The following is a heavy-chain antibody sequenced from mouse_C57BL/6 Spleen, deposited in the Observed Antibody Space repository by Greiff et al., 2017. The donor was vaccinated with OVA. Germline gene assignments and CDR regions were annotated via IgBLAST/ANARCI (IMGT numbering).Heavy chain of an antibody. V-gene: IGHV10-3*01. CDR3: VRDRWRTTVEDYAMDY. CDR1: GFTFNTYA. CDR2: IRSKSSNYAT. Sequence: EVHLVESGGGLVQPKGSLKLSCAASGFTFNTYAMHWVRQAPGKGLEWVARIRSKSSNYATYYADSVKDRFTISRDDSQSMLYLQMNNLKTEDTAMYYCVRDRWRTTVEDYAMDYWGQGTSVTVSS. J-gene: IGHJ4*01. D-gene: IGHD1-1*01.